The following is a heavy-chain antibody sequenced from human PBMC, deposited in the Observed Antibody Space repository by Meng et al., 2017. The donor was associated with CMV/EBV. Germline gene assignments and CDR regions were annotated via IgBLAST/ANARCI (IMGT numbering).Heavy chain of an antibody. CDR1: GFTFSSYA. Sequence: GGSLRLSCAASGFTFSSYAMHWVRQAPGKGLEWVAVISYDGSNKYYADSVKGRFTISRDNSKNTLYLQMNSLRAEDTAVYYCTGFGVTGLDYYYYGMDVWGQGTTVTVSS. CDR2: ISYDGSNK. J-gene: IGHJ6*02. CDR3: TGFGVTGLDYYYYGMDV. D-gene: IGHD3-16*01. V-gene: IGHV3-30-3*01.